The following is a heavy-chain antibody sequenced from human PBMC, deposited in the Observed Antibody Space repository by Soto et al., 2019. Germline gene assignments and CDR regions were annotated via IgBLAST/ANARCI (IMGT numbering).Heavy chain of an antibody. Sequence: QVQLVQSGAEVKKPGSSVKVSCKASGGTFSSYAISWVRQAPGQGLEWMGGIIPIFGTANYAQKFQGRVTITADESTSTAYMDLSSLRSEDTAVSYCARDGVAAPWFDPWGQGTLVTVSS. CDR1: GGTFSSYA. CDR2: IIPIFGTA. D-gene: IGHD6-6*01. J-gene: IGHJ5*02. V-gene: IGHV1-69*12. CDR3: ARDGVAAPWFDP.